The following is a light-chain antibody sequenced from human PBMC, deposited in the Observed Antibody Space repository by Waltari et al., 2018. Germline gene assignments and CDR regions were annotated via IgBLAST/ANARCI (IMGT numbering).Light chain of an antibody. CDR2: HAS. V-gene: IGKV3D-15*01. J-gene: IGKJ1*01. Sequence: ETVVTQSPGTLSVSPGERATLSCRTSPSIGSSLAWYQQKPGQSPRLLIYHASTRATGIPARFSGSGSETEFTLTISSLQSEDSAVYYCQQDKNWPPGTFGQGTRVEV. CDR1: PSIGSS. CDR3: QQDKNWPPGT.